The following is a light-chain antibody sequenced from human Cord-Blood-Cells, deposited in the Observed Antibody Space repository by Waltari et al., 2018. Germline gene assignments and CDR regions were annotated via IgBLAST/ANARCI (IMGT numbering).Light chain of an antibody. V-gene: IGKV1-39*01. Sequence: DIQMTQSPPSLSASVGDRVTITCRASQSISSYLNWYQQKPGKAPKLLIYAASSLQSGVPSRFSGSGSGTDFTLTISSLQPEDFATYYCQQSYSTPLTFGGGTKVETK. J-gene: IGKJ4*01. CDR3: QQSYSTPLT. CDR1: QSISSY. CDR2: AAS.